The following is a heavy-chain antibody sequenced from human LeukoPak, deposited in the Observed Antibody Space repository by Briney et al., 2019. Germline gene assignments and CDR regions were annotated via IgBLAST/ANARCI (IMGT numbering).Heavy chain of an antibody. V-gene: IGHV3-23*01. CDR1: GFTFSSYA. CDR2: ISGSGGNT. J-gene: IGHJ4*02. CDR3: AKDYSSGWYDY. D-gene: IGHD6-19*01. Sequence: GGSLRLSCAASGFTFSSYAMNWVRQAPGKGLEWVSSISGSGGNTYYADSVKGRFTISRDNSKNTLYLQINSLRVEDTAVYYCAKDYSSGWYDYWGQGTLVTVSS.